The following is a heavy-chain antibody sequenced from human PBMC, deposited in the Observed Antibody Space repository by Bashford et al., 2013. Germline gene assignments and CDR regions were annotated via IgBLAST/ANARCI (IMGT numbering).Heavy chain of an antibody. D-gene: IGHD5-12*01. CDR2: IWYDGSNK. CDR3: ARVRYRTXYFYTLVDV. V-gene: IGHV3-33*01. Sequence: GSLRLSCAASGFTFSAYGMHWVRQAPGKGLEWVAVIWYDGSNKYYAEFVEGRFTISRDSSKNTLYLQVHSLGPEDTAVYYCARVRYRTXYFYTLVDVWGQGTTVTVSS. J-gene: IGHJ6*02. CDR1: GFTFSAYG.